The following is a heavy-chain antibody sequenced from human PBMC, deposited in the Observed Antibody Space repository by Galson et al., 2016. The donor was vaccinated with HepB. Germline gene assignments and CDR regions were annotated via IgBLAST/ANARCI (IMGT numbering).Heavy chain of an antibody. Sequence: SLRLSCAASGFTFSSYAMHWVRQTPGKGLESVALIWYDGSRRFYGDSEKGRFTISRDNSKNTLHLQMNSLKAEDTAVYYCARVSGVAAGGTILRGGYWGQGTLVTVSS. CDR3: ARVSGVAAGGTILRGGY. CDR1: GFTFSSYA. CDR2: IWYDGSRR. J-gene: IGHJ4*02. V-gene: IGHV3-33*01. D-gene: IGHD6-13*01.